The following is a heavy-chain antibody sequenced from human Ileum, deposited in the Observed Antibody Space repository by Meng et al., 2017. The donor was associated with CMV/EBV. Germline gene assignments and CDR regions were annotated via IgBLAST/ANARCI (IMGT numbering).Heavy chain of an antibody. CDR1: GFTFSGYY. CDR2: INSKNDGT. Sequence: QVQWVQSGAEVKKPGASVKVSCTTSGFTFSGYYIHWVRQAPGQGLEWMGWINSKNDGTNYARKFQGRVTMTRETSISTAHMELSGLMSDDTAVYYCVRSSGWSRFDYWGQGTLVTVSS. CDR3: VRSSGWSRFDY. J-gene: IGHJ4*02. D-gene: IGHD6-19*01. V-gene: IGHV1-2*02.